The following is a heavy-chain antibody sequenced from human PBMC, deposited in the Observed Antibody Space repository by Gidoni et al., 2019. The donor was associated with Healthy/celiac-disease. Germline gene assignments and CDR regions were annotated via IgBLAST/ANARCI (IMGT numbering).Heavy chain of an antibody. CDR3: AKDPYCSSTSCRDY. Sequence: EVQLLESGGGLVQPGGSLRLSCAASGFPFSSYAMSWVRQAPGTGLEWVSAISGSGGSTYYADSVKGRFTISRDNSKNTLYLQMNSLRAEDTAVYYCAKDPYCSSTSCRDYWGQGTLVTVSS. CDR1: GFPFSSYA. CDR2: ISGSGGST. D-gene: IGHD2-2*01. V-gene: IGHV3-23*01. J-gene: IGHJ4*02.